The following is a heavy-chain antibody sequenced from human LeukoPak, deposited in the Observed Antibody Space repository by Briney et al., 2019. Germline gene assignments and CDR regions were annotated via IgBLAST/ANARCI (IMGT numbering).Heavy chain of an antibody. V-gene: IGHV3-21*01. D-gene: IGHD6-6*01. CDR2: ISSSSSYI. CDR3: ARDLGLAARPTYFDY. Sequence: GGSLRLSCAASGFTFSSYSMNWVRQAPGKGLEGVSSISSSSSYIYYADSVKGRFTVSRDNAKNSLYLQMNSLRAEDTAVYYCARDLGLAARPTYFDYWGQGTLVTVSS. CDR1: GFTFSSYS. J-gene: IGHJ4*02.